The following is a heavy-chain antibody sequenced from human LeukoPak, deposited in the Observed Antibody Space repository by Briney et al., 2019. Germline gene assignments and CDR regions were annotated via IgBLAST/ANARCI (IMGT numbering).Heavy chain of an antibody. CDR1: GFTFSSYA. Sequence: GGSLRLSCAASGFTFSSYAMHWVRQAPGKGLEWVAVISYDGSNKNYADSVKGRFTISRDNSKNTLYLQMDSLRAEDTAVYYCAKDALYCSSTSCYRLYYYYGMDVWGQGTTVTVSS. J-gene: IGHJ6*02. CDR3: AKDALYCSSTSCYRLYYYYGMDV. D-gene: IGHD2-2*01. V-gene: IGHV3-30-3*01. CDR2: ISYDGSNK.